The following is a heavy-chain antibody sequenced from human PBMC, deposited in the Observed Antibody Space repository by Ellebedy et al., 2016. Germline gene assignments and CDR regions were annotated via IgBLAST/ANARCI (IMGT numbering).Heavy chain of an antibody. CDR3: ARVTYTLDV. CDR2: INPIGGRA. CDR1: GYTLSTYY. D-gene: IGHD2-21*02. Sequence: ASVKVSCXASGYTLSTYYMHWVRQAPGQGLEWMGIINPIGGRATYAQKFQGRVTMTTDTSTSTVYMELSSLIFEDTAVYYCARVTYTLDVWGQGTTVTVSS. V-gene: IGHV1-46*01. J-gene: IGHJ6*02.